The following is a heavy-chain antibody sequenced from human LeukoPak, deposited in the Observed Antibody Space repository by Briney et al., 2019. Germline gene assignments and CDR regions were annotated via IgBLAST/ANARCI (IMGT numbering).Heavy chain of an antibody. Sequence: PSETLSLTCAVYGGSFSGYYWSWIRQPPGKGLEWIGEINHSGSTNYNPALKSRVTISVDTSKNQYPLKLSSVTAADTAVYYWAASGSYDYWGQGTLVTAST. D-gene: IGHD1-26*01. J-gene: IGHJ4*02. V-gene: IGHV4-34*01. CDR2: INHSGST. CDR1: GGSFSGYY. CDR3: AASGSYDY.